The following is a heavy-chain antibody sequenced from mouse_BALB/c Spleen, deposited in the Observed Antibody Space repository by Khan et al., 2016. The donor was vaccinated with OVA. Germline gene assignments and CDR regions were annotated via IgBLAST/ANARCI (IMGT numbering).Heavy chain of an antibody. CDR1: GYTFRNFG. CDR2: INTYTGEP. V-gene: IGHV9-3-1*01. D-gene: IGHD2-10*01. J-gene: IGHJ4*01. Sequence: QIQLVQFGPELKKPGETVKISCKASGYTFRNFGMNWVKQAPGKGLEWMGWINTYTGEPTYADDFKGRFAFSLETSASTAYLQINSLKNEDTATYFCARPPYFSCCLAYWGQGTSVTVSS. CDR3: ARPPYFSCCLAY.